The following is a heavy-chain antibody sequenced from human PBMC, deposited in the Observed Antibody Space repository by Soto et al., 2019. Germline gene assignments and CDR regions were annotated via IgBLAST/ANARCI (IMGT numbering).Heavy chain of an antibody. V-gene: IGHV1-69*12. Sequence: QVQLVQPGAEVKKPGSSVKVSCKASGGTFSSYAISWVRQAPGQGLEWMGGIIPIFGTANYAQKFQGRVTITADESTSTAYMELSSLRSEDTAVYYCARGDCISTSCYYHYYYGMDVWGQGTTVTVSS. CDR3: ARGDCISTSCYYHYYYGMDV. CDR2: IIPIFGTA. J-gene: IGHJ6*02. CDR1: GGTFSSYA. D-gene: IGHD2-2*01.